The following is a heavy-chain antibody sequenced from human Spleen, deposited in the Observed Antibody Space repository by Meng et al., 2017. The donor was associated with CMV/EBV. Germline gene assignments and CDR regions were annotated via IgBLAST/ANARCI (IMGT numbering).Heavy chain of an antibody. CDR2: IRYDGYNR. V-gene: IGHV3-30*02. CDR3: AKDSDYCSSTSCMDGFDY. D-gene: IGHD2-2*01. Sequence: GESLKISCAASGFTFSSYGMNWVRQAPGKGLEWVAFIRYDGYNRYYGDSMEGRFTISRDNSKNTLYLELSSLRVEDTAVYFCAKDSDYCSSTSCMDGFDYWGQGTLVTVSS. CDR1: GFTFSSYG. J-gene: IGHJ4*02.